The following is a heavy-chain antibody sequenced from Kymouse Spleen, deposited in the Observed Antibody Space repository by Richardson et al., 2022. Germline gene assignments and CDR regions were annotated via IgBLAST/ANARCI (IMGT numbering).Heavy chain of an antibody. J-gene: IGHJ3*02. CDR1: GFTFSSYG. CDR3: AKGGAAAGPS. V-gene: IGHV3-30*18. Sequence: QVQLVESGGGVVQPGRSLRLSCAASGFTFSSYGMHWVRQAPGKGLEWVAVISYDGSNKYYADSVKGRFTISRDNSKNTLYLQMNSLRAEDTAVYYCAKGGAAAGPSWGQGTMVTVSS. CDR2: ISYDGSNK. D-gene: IGHD6-13*01.